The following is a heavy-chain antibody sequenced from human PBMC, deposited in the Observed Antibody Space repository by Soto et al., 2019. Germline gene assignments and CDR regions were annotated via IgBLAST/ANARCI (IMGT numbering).Heavy chain of an antibody. D-gene: IGHD3-10*01. V-gene: IGHV3-73*01. CDR1: GFTFSGSA. J-gene: IGHJ6*03. CDR3: TAVPRITMVRGEELYYYYYMDV. CDR2: IRSKANSYAT. Sequence: GGSLRLSCAASGFTFSGSAMHWVRQASGKGLEWVGRIRSKANSYATAYAASVKGRFTISRDDSKNTAYLQMNSLKTEDTAVYYCTAVPRITMVRGEELYYYYYMDVWGKGTTVTVSS.